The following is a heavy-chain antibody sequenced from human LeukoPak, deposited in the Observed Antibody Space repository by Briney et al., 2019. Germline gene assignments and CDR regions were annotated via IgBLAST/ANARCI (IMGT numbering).Heavy chain of an antibody. D-gene: IGHD1-7*01. V-gene: IGHV3-33*01. CDR3: ARAGGITGTSFSFDY. J-gene: IGHJ4*02. CDR1: GFTFSSYG. CDR2: IWYDGSNK. Sequence: GGSLRLSCAASGFTFSSYGMHWVRQAPGKGLEWVAVIWYDGSNKYYADSVKGRFTISRDNSKNTLYLQMSSLRAEDTAVYYCARAGGITGTSFSFDYWGQGTLVTVSS.